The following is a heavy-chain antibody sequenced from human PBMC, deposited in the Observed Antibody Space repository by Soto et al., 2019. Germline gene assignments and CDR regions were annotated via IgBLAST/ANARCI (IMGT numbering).Heavy chain of an antibody. V-gene: IGHV3-11*01. Sequence: QVQLVESGGGLVKPGGSLRLSCAASGLTFSDCYMNWIRQAPGKGLEWVSYISSSGRSINYADSVKGRFTISRDNAKNSLYLQMNSLRAADTAMYYCARVRFGEWGYAMDVWGQGTTVTVSS. CDR2: ISSSGRSI. D-gene: IGHD3-10*01. CDR3: ARVRFGEWGYAMDV. J-gene: IGHJ6*02. CDR1: GLTFSDCY.